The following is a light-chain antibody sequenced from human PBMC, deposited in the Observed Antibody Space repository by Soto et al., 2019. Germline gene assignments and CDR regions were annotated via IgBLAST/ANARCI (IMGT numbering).Light chain of an antibody. CDR3: QQTYSTPPT. Sequence: DIQMTQSPSSLSASVGDRVTITCRASQSISTYLNWYQQKAGLAPKLLIYAASSLQSGVPSRFSGSGSGTDFTLTISSLQPEDFATYYCQQTYSTPPTFGQGTEVEIK. J-gene: IGKJ1*01. CDR1: QSISTY. V-gene: IGKV1-39*01. CDR2: AAS.